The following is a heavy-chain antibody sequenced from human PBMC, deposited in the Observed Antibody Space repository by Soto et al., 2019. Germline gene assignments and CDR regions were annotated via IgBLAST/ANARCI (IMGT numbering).Heavy chain of an antibody. CDR3: ARGGYYYGSRGGWFDP. CDR1: GESFSGYY. J-gene: IGHJ5*02. CDR2: INHSGST. Sequence: QVQLQQLGAGLLKPSETLSLTCAVYGESFSGYYWSWIRQPPGKGLEWIGEINHSGSTNHNPSLKRRITISADTSKNQFSLRLSSVTAVVTAVYYCARGGYYYGSRGGWFDPWGQGTLVTVSS. V-gene: IGHV4-34*01. D-gene: IGHD3-10*01.